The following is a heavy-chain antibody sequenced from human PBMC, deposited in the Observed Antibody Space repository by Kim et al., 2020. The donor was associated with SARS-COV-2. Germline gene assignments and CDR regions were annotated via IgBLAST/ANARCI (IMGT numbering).Heavy chain of an antibody. Sequence: SETLSLTCAVYGGSFSGYYWSWIRQPPGKGLEWIGEINHSGSTNYNPSLKSRVTISVDTSKHQFSLKLSSVTAADTAVYYCARVLETITMIVVVIPMYQYYLDYWGQGTLVTVSS. CDR1: GGSFSGYY. V-gene: IGHV4-34*01. CDR3: ARVLETITMIVVVIPMYQYYLDY. J-gene: IGHJ4*02. CDR2: INHSGST. D-gene: IGHD3-22*01.